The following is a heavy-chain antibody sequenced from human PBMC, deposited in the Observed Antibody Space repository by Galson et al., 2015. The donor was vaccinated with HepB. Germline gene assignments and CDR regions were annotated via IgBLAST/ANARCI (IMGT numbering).Heavy chain of an antibody. CDR1: GFTFTSSA. V-gene: IGHV1-58*01. D-gene: IGHD6-19*01. Sequence: SVKVSCKASGFTFTSSAVQWVRQARGQRLEWIGWIVVGSGNTNYAQKFQERVTITRDMSTSTAYMELSSLRSEDTAVYYCAAVRRGGAVAGTDYFDYWGQGTLVTVSS. J-gene: IGHJ4*02. CDR3: AAVRRGGAVAGTDYFDY. CDR2: IVVGSGNT.